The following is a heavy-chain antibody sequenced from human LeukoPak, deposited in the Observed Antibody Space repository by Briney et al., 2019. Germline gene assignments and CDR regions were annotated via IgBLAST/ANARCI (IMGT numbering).Heavy chain of an antibody. D-gene: IGHD2-2*01. J-gene: IGHJ6*03. Sequence: GGSLRLSCAASGFTFSCYAMSWVRQAPGKGLEWVSAISGSGGSTYYADSVKGRFTISRDNSKNTLYLQMHSLRAEDTAVYYCAKVVVPAGTRSNTGYYYMDVWGKGTTVTVSS. CDR1: GFTFSCYA. V-gene: IGHV3-23*01. CDR2: ISGSGGST. CDR3: AKVVVPAGTRSNTGYYYMDV.